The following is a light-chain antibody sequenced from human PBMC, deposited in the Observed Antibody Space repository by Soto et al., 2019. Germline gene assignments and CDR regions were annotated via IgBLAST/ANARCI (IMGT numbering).Light chain of an antibody. CDR2: EVS. J-gene: IGLJ1*01. CDR3: SSYAGSNIYV. Sequence: QSALAKPPSASGSPGQSVTISCNGTSSDVGGYNYVSWYQQHPGKAPKLMIYEVSKRPSGVPDRFSGSKSGNTASLSVSGLQAEDEADYYCSSYAGSNIYVFGTGTKVTVL. V-gene: IGLV2-8*01. CDR1: SSDVGGYNY.